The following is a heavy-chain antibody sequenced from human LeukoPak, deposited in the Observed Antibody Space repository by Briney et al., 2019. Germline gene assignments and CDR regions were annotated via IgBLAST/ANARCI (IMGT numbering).Heavy chain of an antibody. D-gene: IGHD1-26*01. Sequence: SGTLSLTCGVSGGSISGTNWWSWVRRPPGQGLEWIGEISLAGQTNYNPSLNGRVTMSLDKSSNQLSLHLTSVTAADTATYFCSRESGPFCPFGYWGQGTLVIVSS. J-gene: IGHJ4*02. V-gene: IGHV4-4*02. CDR1: GGSISGTNW. CDR3: SRESGPFCPFGY. CDR2: ISLAGQT.